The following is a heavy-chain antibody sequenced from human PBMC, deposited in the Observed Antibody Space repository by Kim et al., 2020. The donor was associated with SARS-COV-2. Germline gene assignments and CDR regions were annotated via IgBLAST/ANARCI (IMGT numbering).Heavy chain of an antibody. D-gene: IGHD2-8*01. Sequence: SETLSLTCTVSGGSISSYYWSWIRQPPGKGLEWLGYIYYSGSTNYNPSLKSRVTISVDTSKNLFSLKLSSVTAADTAVYYCARGANRQAFDYWGQGTLVTVSS. V-gene: IGHV4-59*01. CDR3: ARGANRQAFDY. CDR1: GGSISSYY. CDR2: IYYSGST. J-gene: IGHJ4*02.